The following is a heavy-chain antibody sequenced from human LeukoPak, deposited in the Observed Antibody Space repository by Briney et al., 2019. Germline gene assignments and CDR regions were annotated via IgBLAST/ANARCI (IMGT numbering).Heavy chain of an antibody. J-gene: IGHJ4*02. CDR2: IYYSGST. CDR1: GGSISSYY. D-gene: IGHD3-22*01. CDR3: ASTDYYDFYFDS. V-gene: IGHV4-59*08. Sequence: SETLSLTCTVSGGSISSYYWSWIRQPPGKGLEWIGYIYYSGSTYYNPSLKNRVTISVDTSKNQFSLKLSSVTAADTAVYYCASTDYYDFYFDSWGQGTLVTVSS.